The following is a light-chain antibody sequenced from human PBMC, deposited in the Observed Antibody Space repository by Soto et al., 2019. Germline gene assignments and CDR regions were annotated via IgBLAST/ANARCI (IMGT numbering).Light chain of an antibody. Sequence: DIQMTQSPSSLSASVGDRVTITCRASQDSSNFLVWCQQKPGKVPNLLIYGASTLQSGVPSRFSGSGSGTDLPLNLSSLQPEDVATYFCQKYNSAPFMFGPGTTVHI. CDR2: GAS. J-gene: IGKJ3*01. CDR1: QDSSNF. CDR3: QKYNSAPFM. V-gene: IGKV1-27*01.